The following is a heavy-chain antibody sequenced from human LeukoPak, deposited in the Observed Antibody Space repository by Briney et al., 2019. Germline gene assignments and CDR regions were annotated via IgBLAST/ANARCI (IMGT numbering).Heavy chain of an antibody. J-gene: IGHJ4*02. V-gene: IGHV3-21*01. CDR1: GFTFSSYS. CDR3: ARTYFYYDSSGSISFFDY. D-gene: IGHD3-22*01. Sequence: GGSLRLSCAASGFTFSSYSMNWVRPAPGKGLAWVSSISSSSSYIYYADSVKGRFTISRDNAKNSLYLQMTSLRAEDTAVYYCARTYFYYDSSGSISFFDYWGQGTLVTVSS. CDR2: ISSSSSYI.